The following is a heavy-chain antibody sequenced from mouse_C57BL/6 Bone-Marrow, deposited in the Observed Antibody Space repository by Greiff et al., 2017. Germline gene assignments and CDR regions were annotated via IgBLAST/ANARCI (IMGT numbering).Heavy chain of an antibody. D-gene: IGHD1-2*01. V-gene: IGHV5-4*03. J-gene: IGHJ1*03. CDR3: ASSSLLRYWYFDV. CDR1: GFTFSSYA. Sequence: EVKVVESGGGLVKPGGSLKLSCAASGFTFSSYAMSWVRQTPEKRLEWVATISDGGSYTYYPDNVKGRFTISRDNAKNNLYLQMSHLKSEDTAMYYCASSSLLRYWYFDVWGTGTTVTVSS. CDR2: ISDGGSYT.